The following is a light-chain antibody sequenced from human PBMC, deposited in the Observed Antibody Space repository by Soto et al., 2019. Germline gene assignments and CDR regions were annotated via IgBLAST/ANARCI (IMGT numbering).Light chain of an antibody. CDR3: AAWDDSLNGLV. CDR2: SNN. CDR1: SSNIGSNT. J-gene: IGLJ3*02. Sequence: QSVLTQPPSASGTPGQRVTVSCSGNSSNIGSNTVNWYQQLPGTAPKLLIYSNNQRPSGVPDRFSGSKSGTSVSLAISGLQSEDEADYYCAAWDDSLNGLVFGGGTKVTVL. V-gene: IGLV1-44*01.